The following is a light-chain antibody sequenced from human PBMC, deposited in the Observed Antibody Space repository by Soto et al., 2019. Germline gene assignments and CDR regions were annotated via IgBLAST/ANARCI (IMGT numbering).Light chain of an antibody. Sequence: EIVLTQSPATLSLSPGERATLSCRASQSVSSYLAWYQQKPGQAPRLLIYDASNRATGIPARFSGSGSGTDFSLTISSLEPEDFAVYYCQQRSKWPQTFGQGTKLEIK. J-gene: IGKJ2*01. CDR3: QQRSKWPQT. CDR2: DAS. CDR1: QSVSSY. V-gene: IGKV3-11*01.